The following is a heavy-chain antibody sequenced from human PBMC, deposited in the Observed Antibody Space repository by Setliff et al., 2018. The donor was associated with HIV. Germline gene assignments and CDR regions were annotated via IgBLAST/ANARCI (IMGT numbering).Heavy chain of an antibody. CDR2: IYSGGST. Sequence: SETLSLTCTVSGGSISAYFWTWIRQPAGKGLEWIGRIYSGGSTNYNPSLNSRVTMSVDTSKNQFSLKLSSVTAADTAVYYCARRPLSYYDSSGLPSYYFDYWGQGTLVTVSS. CDR1: GGSISAYF. CDR3: ARRPLSYYDSSGLPSYYFDY. J-gene: IGHJ4*02. V-gene: IGHV4-4*07. D-gene: IGHD3-22*01.